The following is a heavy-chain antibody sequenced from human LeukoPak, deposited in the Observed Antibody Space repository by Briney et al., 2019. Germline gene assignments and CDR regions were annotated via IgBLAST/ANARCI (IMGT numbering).Heavy chain of an antibody. J-gene: IGHJ4*02. CDR3: ARAPNYGSGSYYPPNFDY. CDR1: GDSVSSNSAA. V-gene: IGHV6-1*01. Sequence: SQTLSLTCAISGDSVSSNSAAWNWIRQSPSRGLEWLGRTYYRSKWYNDYAVSVRSRITINPDTSKNQFSLQLNSVTPEDTAVYYCARAPNYGSGSYYPPNFDYWGQGTLVTVSS. D-gene: IGHD3-10*01. CDR2: TYYRSKWYN.